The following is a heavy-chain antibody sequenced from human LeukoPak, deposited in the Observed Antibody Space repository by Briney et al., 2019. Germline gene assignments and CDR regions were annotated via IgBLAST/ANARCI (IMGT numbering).Heavy chain of an antibody. CDR2: IFYSGST. CDR1: GGSISSYY. Sequence: SETLSLTCTVSGGSISSYYWSWIRQPPGKGLEWIGNIFYSGSTYYSPSLKSRVTISLDTSRNQFSLKLSSVTAADTAVYYCARSQFYGSGSYQGRWFDPWGQGTLVTVSS. CDR3: ARSQFYGSGSYQGRWFDP. J-gene: IGHJ5*02. D-gene: IGHD3-10*01. V-gene: IGHV4-59*12.